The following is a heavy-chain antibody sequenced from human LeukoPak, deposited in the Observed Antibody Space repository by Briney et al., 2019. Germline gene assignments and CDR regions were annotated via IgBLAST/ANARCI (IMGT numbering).Heavy chain of an antibody. Sequence: QTGGSLRLSCATSGFTFSNYEMNWVRQAPGKGLEWLSYISSSGGTIYYADSVKGRFSISRDNAKNSLYLHMSSLRAEDTAVYYCASCPPPFRGPYDYWGQGTLVTVSS. CDR2: ISSSGGTI. CDR3: ASCPPPFRGPYDY. D-gene: IGHD3-10*01. V-gene: IGHV3-48*03. CDR1: GFTFSNYE. J-gene: IGHJ4*02.